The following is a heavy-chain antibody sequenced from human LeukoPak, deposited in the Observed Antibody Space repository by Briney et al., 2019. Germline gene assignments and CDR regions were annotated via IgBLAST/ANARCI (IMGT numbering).Heavy chain of an antibody. CDR2: INPNSGGT. CDR3: ARDLGVPAASDYYFDY. J-gene: IGHJ4*02. D-gene: IGHD2-2*01. Sequence: ASVKVSCKASGYTFTGYYMHWVRQAPGQGLEWMGWINPNSGGTNYAQKFQGRVTMTRDTSISTAYMELSRLRSDDTAAYYCARDLGVPAASDYYFDYWGQGTLVTVSS. V-gene: IGHV1-2*02. CDR1: GYTFTGYY.